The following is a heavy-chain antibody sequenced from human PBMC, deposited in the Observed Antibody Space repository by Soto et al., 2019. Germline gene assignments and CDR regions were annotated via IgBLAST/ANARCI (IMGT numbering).Heavy chain of an antibody. CDR3: ASAPLLPLYCYGSRSDAVAFDI. Sequence: SETLSLTCSVSGGSISGYYWSWLRQPPGKGLEWIGYMYYKGSTNYNPSLKSRVTISVVTSKNQFSLKVSSVTAADTAVYYCASAPLLPLYCYGSRSDAVAFDIWGQGTSVTVAS. D-gene: IGHD3-10*01. CDR1: GGSISGYY. CDR2: MYYKGST. J-gene: IGHJ3*02. V-gene: IGHV4-59*01.